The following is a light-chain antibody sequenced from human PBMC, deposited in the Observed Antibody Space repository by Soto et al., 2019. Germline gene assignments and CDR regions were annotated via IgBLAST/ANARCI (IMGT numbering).Light chain of an antibody. V-gene: IGLV1-47*01. Sequence: HSVLTQPPSASWTPGQRVTISCSGSSSNIGSNYVYWYQQLPGTVPQLLIYRNSERPSGVPDRFSGSKSGTSASLAISGLRSEDEADYYCAAWDDSLSGVVFGGGTQLTVL. CDR3: AAWDDSLSGVV. CDR1: SSNIGSNY. J-gene: IGLJ2*01. CDR2: RNS.